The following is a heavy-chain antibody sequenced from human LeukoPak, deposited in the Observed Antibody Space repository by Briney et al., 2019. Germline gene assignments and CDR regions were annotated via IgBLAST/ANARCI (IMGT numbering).Heavy chain of an antibody. J-gene: IGHJ5*02. CDR3: ARGSLFSSGYYHRNWFDP. V-gene: IGHV4-34*01. Sequence: HSETLSLTCAVYGGSFIGYYWSWIRQPPGKGLEWIGEINHSGSTNYNPSLKSRVTISVDTSKNQFSLKLSSVTAADTAVYYCARGSLFSSGYYHRNWFDPWGQGTLVTVSS. CDR2: INHSGST. D-gene: IGHD3-22*01. CDR1: GGSFIGYY.